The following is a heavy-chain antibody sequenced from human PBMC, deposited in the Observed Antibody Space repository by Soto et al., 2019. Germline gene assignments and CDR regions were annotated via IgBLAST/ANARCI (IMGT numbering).Heavy chain of an antibody. V-gene: IGHV3-53*05. CDR2: IYSGGST. CDR1: GFTVSSNY. CDR3: TRFRSPLRYFDWPYDAFDI. D-gene: IGHD3-9*01. Sequence: PGGSLRLSCAASGFTVSSNYMSWVRQAPGKGLEWVSVIYSGGSTYYADSVKGRFTISRDNSKNTLYLQVNSLRAEDTAVYYCTRFRSPLRYFDWPYDAFDIWGQGTMVTVSS. J-gene: IGHJ3*02.